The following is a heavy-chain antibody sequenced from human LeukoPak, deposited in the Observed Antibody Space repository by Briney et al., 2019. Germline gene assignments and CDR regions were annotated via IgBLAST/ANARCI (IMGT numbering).Heavy chain of an antibody. V-gene: IGHV4-31*03. D-gene: IGHD1/OR15-1a*01. J-gene: IGHJ5*02. CDR2: IYYTGST. Sequence: SETLSLTCTVSGGSVNSGTYYWSWIRQHPGKGLECLGYIYYTGSTYYNPSLKSRVTTSVDTSKNQFSLKLSSVTAADTAVYYCARLEQTTWFDPWGQGTLVTVSS. CDR1: GGSVNSGTYY. CDR3: ARLEQTTWFDP.